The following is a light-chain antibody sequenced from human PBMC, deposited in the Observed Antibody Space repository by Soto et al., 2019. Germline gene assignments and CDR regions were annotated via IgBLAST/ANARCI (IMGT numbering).Light chain of an antibody. J-gene: IGKJ5*01. CDR3: QQYDNWPPIT. CDR1: QSVSSSY. Sequence: EIVLTQSPGTLSLSPGERATLSCRASQSVSSSYLAWYQQKPGQAPRLLIYGASNRATGIPDRFSGSGSGTDFTLTISRLEPEDFAMYFCQQYDNWPPITFGQGTRLEIK. CDR2: GAS. V-gene: IGKV3-20*01.